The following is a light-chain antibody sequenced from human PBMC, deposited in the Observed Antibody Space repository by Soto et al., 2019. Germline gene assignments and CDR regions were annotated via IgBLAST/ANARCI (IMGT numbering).Light chain of an antibody. CDR2: TAS. J-gene: IGKJ4*01. Sequence: DIQMTQSPSSVSASVGDRVTITCRASQGINIALAWFQQKPGEAPRLLIYTASILHSGDPSRFSGSGSGTDFTLTITSLQPEEFATYDCQQGHSFPLTFGGGTKVEIK. V-gene: IGKV1-12*01. CDR1: QGINIA. CDR3: QQGHSFPLT.